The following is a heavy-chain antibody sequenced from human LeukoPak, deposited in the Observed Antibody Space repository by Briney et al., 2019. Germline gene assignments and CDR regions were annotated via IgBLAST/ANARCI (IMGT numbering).Heavy chain of an antibody. J-gene: IGHJ4*02. Sequence: ASVKVSCKVSGYTLTELSMHWVRQAPGKGLEWMGGFDPEDGETIYAQKFQGRVTMTEDTSTDTAYMELSSLRSEDTAVYYCATTGGYGSGSYPYYFDYWGQGTLVTVPS. D-gene: IGHD3-10*01. CDR2: FDPEDGET. CDR3: ATTGGYGSGSYPYYFDY. CDR1: GYTLTELS. V-gene: IGHV1-24*01.